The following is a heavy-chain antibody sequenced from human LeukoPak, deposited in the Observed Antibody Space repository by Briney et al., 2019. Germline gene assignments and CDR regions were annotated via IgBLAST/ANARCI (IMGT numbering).Heavy chain of an antibody. V-gene: IGHV4-39*02. D-gene: IGHD3-9*01. CDR1: GGSISSSSYY. J-gene: IGHJ5*02. Sequence: SETLSLTCTVSGGSISSSSYYWGWIRQPPGKGLEWIGSIYYSGSTYYNPSLKSRVTIPVDTSKNQFSLKLSSVTAADTAVYYCAREPEQSILTGYYNFNWFDPWGQGTLVTVSS. CDR3: AREPEQSILTGYYNFNWFDP. CDR2: IYYSGST.